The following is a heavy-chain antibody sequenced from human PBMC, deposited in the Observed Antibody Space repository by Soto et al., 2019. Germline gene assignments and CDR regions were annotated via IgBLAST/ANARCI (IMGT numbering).Heavy chain of an antibody. CDR1: GYSFTSYW. Sequence: PGESLKISCKGSGYSFTSYWIGWVRQMPGKGLEWMGIIYPGDSDTRYSPSFQGQVTISADKSISTAYLQWSSLKASDTAMYYCAKTTRVVASTGPSFSVPDAFDIWGQGTMVTVSS. J-gene: IGHJ3*02. CDR3: AKTTRVVASTGPSFSVPDAFDI. V-gene: IGHV5-51*01. CDR2: IYPGDSDT. D-gene: IGHD2-15*01.